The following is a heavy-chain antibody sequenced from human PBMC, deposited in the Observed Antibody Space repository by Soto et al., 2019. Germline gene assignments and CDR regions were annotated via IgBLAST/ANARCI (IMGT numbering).Heavy chain of an antibody. D-gene: IGHD3-10*01. J-gene: IGHJ6*02. CDR2: INAGNGNT. V-gene: IGHV1-3*01. CDR3: ARDSLLVAIISVYYYGMDV. Sequence: ASVKVSCKASGYTFTSYAMHWVRQAPGQRLEWMGWINAGNGNTKYSQKFQGRVTITRDTSASTAYMELSSLRSEDTAVYYCARDSLLVAIISVYYYGMDVWGQGTTVTVSS. CDR1: GYTFTSYA.